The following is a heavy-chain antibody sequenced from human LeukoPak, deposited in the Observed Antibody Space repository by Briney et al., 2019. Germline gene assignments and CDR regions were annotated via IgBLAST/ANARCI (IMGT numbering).Heavy chain of an antibody. CDR1: GFTFDDYV. J-gene: IGHJ4*02. CDR2: ISGSGGST. D-gene: IGHD6-13*01. Sequence: GGSLRLSCAASGFTFDDYVMHWVRQAPGKGLEWVSAISGSGGSTYYADSVKGRFTISRDNSKNTLYLQMNSLRAEDTAVYYCAKDRLRYAAATFDYWGQGTLVTVSS. V-gene: IGHV3-23*01. CDR3: AKDRLRYAAATFDY.